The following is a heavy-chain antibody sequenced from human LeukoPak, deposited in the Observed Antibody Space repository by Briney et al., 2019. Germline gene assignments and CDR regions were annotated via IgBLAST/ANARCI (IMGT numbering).Heavy chain of an antibody. J-gene: IGHJ3*02. CDR2: ISGYNGYT. D-gene: IGHD3-22*01. CDR3: ARDGHRRYHYDSSGREDAFDM. Sequence: ASVKVSCKASGYSFTSHYMHWVRQAPGQGLEWMGWISGYNGYTNYAQKLQGRVTMTTDTSTSTAYMEVRSLRSDDTAVYYCARDGHRRYHYDSSGREDAFDMWGQGTMVTVSS. CDR1: GYSFTSHY. V-gene: IGHV1-18*04.